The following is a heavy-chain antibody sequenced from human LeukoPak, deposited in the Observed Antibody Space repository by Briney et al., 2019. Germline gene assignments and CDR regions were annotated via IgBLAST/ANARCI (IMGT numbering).Heavy chain of an antibody. CDR1: GGSISSYY. V-gene: IGHV4-59*01. CDR3: ARGAAATY. CDR2: IYYSGST. D-gene: IGHD6-13*01. Sequence: PSETLSLTCTVSGGSISSYYWSWIRQPPGKGLEWIGYIYYSGSTNYNPSLKSRATISLDTSKNQFSLKLSSVTAADTAVYYCARGAAATYWGQGTLVTVSS. J-gene: IGHJ4*02.